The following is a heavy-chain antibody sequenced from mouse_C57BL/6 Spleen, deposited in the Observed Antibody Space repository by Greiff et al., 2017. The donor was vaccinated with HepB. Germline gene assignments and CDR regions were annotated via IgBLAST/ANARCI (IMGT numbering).Heavy chain of an antibody. CDR2: ISDGGSYT. CDR3: ARDANYYGSSYDY. Sequence: EVQRVESGGGLVKPGGSLKLSCAASGFTFSSYAMSWVRQTPEKRLEWVATISDGGSYTYYPDNVKGRFTISRDNAKNNLYLQMSHLKSEDTAMYYCARDANYYGSSYDYWGQGTTLTVSS. J-gene: IGHJ2*01. V-gene: IGHV5-4*01. CDR1: GFTFSSYA. D-gene: IGHD1-1*01.